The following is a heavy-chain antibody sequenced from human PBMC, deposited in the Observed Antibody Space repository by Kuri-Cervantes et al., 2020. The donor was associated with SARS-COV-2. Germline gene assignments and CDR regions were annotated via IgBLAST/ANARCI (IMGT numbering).Heavy chain of an antibody. J-gene: IGHJ4*02. Sequence: SETLSLTCAVYGGSFSGYYWSWIRQPPGKGLEWIGEINHSGSTNYNPSLKSRVTISVDTSKNQFSLKLSSVTAADTAVYYCARGRGSYWGQGTLVTVSS. CDR1: GGSFSGYY. CDR2: INHSGST. CDR3: ARGRGSY. D-gene: IGHD3-16*01. V-gene: IGHV4-34*01.